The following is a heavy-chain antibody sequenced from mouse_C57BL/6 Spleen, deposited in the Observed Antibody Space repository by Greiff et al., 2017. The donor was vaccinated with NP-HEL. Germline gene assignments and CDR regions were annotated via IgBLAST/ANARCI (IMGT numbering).Heavy chain of an antibody. D-gene: IGHD1-1*01. CDR1: GYTFTDYE. CDR3: TRNHDYSSKGEYYYAMDY. V-gene: IGHV1-15*01. Sequence: VQLQQSGAELVRPGASVTLSCKASGYTFTDYEMHWVKQTPVHGLEWIGAIDPETGGTAYNQKFKGKAILTADKSSGTAYMELRSMTSEDSAVYYCTRNHDYSSKGEYYYAMDYWSQGASVTVAS. J-gene: IGHJ4*01. CDR2: IDPETGGT.